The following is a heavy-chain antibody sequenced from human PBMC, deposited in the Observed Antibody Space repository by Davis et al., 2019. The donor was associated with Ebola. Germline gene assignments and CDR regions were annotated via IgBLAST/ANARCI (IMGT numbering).Heavy chain of an antibody. Sequence: GGSLRLSCAASGFTFSTYAMSWVRQAPGKGLEWVSSISGSGGTTYYVDSVKGRFTISRDNSKNTLYLQMNSLRAEDTAVYYCAKDQERWLQLGFDYWGQGTLVTVSS. CDR2: ISGSGGTT. D-gene: IGHD5-24*01. J-gene: IGHJ4*02. CDR1: GFTFSTYA. CDR3: AKDQERWLQLGFDY. V-gene: IGHV3-23*01.